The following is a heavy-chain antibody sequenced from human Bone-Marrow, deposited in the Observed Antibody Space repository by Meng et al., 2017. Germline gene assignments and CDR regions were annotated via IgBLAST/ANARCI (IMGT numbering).Heavy chain of an antibody. CDR3: TIYTRGHI. CDR1: GFAFSSYA. Sequence: GESLKISCAASGFAFSSYALHWVRRAPGKGLEWVSAIGTGGDTYYADSVKGRFTISRDDPKNMAYLQMNSLETEDTALYYCTIYTRGHIWGQGSMVTVSS. J-gene: IGHJ3*02. V-gene: IGHV3-47*01. D-gene: IGHD3-10*01. CDR2: IGTGGDT.